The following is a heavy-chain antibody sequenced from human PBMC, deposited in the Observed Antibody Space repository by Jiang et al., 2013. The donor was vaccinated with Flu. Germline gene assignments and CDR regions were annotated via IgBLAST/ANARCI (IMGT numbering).Heavy chain of an antibody. CDR1: GDSASSNSAA. J-gene: IGHJ4*02. Sequence: QTLSLTCAISGDSASSNSAAWNWIRQSPSRGLEWLGRTYYRSKWYNDYAVSVKSRITINPDTSKNQFSLQLNSVTPEDTAVYYCARVYGSWPSVRMLSSQYYFDYWGQGTLVTSPQ. V-gene: IGHV6-1*01. CDR3: ARVYGSWPSVRMLSSQYYFDY. CDR2: TYYRSKWYN. D-gene: IGHD6-13*01.